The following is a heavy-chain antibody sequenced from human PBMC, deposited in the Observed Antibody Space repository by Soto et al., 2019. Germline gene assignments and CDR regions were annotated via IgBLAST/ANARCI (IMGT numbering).Heavy chain of an antibody. CDR3: AHKFSPGPFDY. D-gene: IGHD7-27*01. CDR1: GFSLSSSRVG. J-gene: IGHJ4*02. V-gene: IGHV2-5*02. Sequence: ASGPTLVNPTQTLTLTCTFTGFSLSSSRVGVGWIRQPPEKALEWLGIIYWDDDKRYSPSLKSRLTITKDTSKNQVVLTMTNMDPVDTATYYCAHKFSPGPFDYWGQGALVTVSS. CDR2: IYWDDDK.